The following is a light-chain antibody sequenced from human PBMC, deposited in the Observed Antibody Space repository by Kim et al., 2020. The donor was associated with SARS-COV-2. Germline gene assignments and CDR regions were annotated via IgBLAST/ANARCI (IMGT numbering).Light chain of an antibody. J-gene: IGKJ2*01. CDR2: AAS. CDR1: QSITTY. Sequence: DIQMTQSPSSLSASLRDRVTITCRASQSITTYLNWYQQRPGKAPKLLIYAASNLQGGVPSRFSASGSRTGFTLTISNLHPEDFATYYCQQTYSSPPTFGQGTKLEI. CDR3: QQTYSSPPT. V-gene: IGKV1-39*01.